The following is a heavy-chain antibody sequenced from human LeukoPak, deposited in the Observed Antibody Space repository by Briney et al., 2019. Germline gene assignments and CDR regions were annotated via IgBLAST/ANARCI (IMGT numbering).Heavy chain of an antibody. D-gene: IGHD6-19*01. CDR1: GFSFSFSN. Sequence: PGGSLRLSCAASGFSFSFSNMNWVRQAPGKGLEWVSYISSTNGHTYYVDSVNGRFTISRDNAKNSLYLQMNSLRAEDTAVYYCARDRDNVAGTRGYFDYWGQGTLVTVSS. CDR3: ARDRDNVAGTRGYFDY. J-gene: IGHJ4*02. CDR2: ISSTNGHT. V-gene: IGHV3-21*01.